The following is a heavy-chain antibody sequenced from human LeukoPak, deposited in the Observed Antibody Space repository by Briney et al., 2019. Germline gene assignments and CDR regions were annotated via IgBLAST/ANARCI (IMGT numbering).Heavy chain of an antibody. Sequence: TGGSLRLSCAASGFIVSSYAMHWVRQAPGKGLEWVAVISSDGSNKYYADSVKGRFTISRDNSKNTLYLQMNSLRAEDTAVYYCARSALGTVTTFNYWGQGTLVTVSS. CDR3: ARSALGTVTTFNY. V-gene: IGHV3-30*04. J-gene: IGHJ4*02. CDR1: GFIVSSYA. D-gene: IGHD4-11*01. CDR2: ISSDGSNK.